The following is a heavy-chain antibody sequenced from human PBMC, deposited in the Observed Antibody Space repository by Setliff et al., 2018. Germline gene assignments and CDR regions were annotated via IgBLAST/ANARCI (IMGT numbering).Heavy chain of an antibody. CDR1: GGTFSSYA. D-gene: IGHD6-13*01. V-gene: IGHV1-69*05. CDR3: ATDHMPASGTSAFDI. CDR2: IIPIFGTA. Sequence: SVKVSCKASGGTFSSYAISWVRQAPGQGLEWMGGIIPIFGTANYAQKFQARVTMTTDESTSTAYMELSSLTSEDTAVYYCATDHMPASGTSAFDIWGQGTVVTV. J-gene: IGHJ3*02.